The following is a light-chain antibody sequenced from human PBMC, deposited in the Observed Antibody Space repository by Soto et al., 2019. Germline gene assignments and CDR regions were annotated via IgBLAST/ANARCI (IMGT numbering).Light chain of an antibody. CDR3: QQTYSPPPQ. CDR1: QSIDNY. CDR2: GAS. V-gene: IGKV1-39*01. J-gene: IGKJ3*01. Sequence: DIHMTHSPSSLSATAVDRVTITCRASQSIDNYLNWYQHRPGEAPKLLIFGASSLQRGLPSRFSVSCTGTKLSLSISGLQRDDFATYYCQQTYSPPPQFGPRTTVNFK.